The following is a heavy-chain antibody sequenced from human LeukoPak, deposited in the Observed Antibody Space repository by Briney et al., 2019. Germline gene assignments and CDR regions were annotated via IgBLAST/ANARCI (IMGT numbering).Heavy chain of an antibody. D-gene: IGHD3-9*01. V-gene: IGHV3-30-3*01. Sequence: GGSLRLSCAAPGLTFSSYAMHWVRQAPGKGLEWVAVISYDGSNKYYADSVKGRFTISRDNSKNTLYLQMNSLRAEDTAVYYCARGKAYYDILTGYSMFDYWGQGTLVTVSS. J-gene: IGHJ4*02. CDR2: ISYDGSNK. CDR3: ARGKAYYDILTGYSMFDY. CDR1: GLTFSSYA.